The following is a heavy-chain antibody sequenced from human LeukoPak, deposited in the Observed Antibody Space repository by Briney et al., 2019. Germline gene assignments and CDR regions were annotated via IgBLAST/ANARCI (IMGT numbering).Heavy chain of an antibody. CDR3: AKDRRVGYYDSSGLLDY. V-gene: IGHV3-23*01. CDR2: IRGSGDFP. J-gene: IGHJ4*02. Sequence: GGSLRLSCAASGFTFSSYAMTWVRQAPGKGLEWVSAIRGSGDFPYYADSVKGRFTISRDDSKNTLYLQMNSLRAEDTAVYYCAKDRRVGYYDSSGLLDYWGQGTLVTVSS. CDR1: GFTFSSYA. D-gene: IGHD3-22*01.